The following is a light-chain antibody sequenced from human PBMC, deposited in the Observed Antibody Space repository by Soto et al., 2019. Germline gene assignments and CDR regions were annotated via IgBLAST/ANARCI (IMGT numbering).Light chain of an antibody. V-gene: IGKV3-11*01. CDR3: QQRSNWPIT. CDR1: QSVSSY. Sequence: EIVLTQSPATLSLSPGERATLSCKASQSVSSYLAWYQQKPDQPPRLLIYDASNRATGIPARFSGSGSGTDFTLTISSLEPEDFAVYYCQQRSNWPITFGPGTKVDIK. J-gene: IGKJ3*01. CDR2: DAS.